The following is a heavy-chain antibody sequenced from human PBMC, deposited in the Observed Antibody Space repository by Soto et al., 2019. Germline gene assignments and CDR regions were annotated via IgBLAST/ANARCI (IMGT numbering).Heavy chain of an antibody. CDR3: ARLCRDGYNWDY. V-gene: IGHV4-39*01. D-gene: IGHD5-12*01. J-gene: IGHJ4*02. CDR1: GGSISSSSYY. CDR2: IYYSGST. Sequence: HLQLQESGPGLVKPSETLSLTCTVSGGSISSSSYYWGWIRQPPGKGLEWIGSIYYSGSTYYNPSPXSXXTISVDTSKNQFSLKLSSMTAADTAVYYCARLCRDGYNWDYWGQGTLVTVSS.